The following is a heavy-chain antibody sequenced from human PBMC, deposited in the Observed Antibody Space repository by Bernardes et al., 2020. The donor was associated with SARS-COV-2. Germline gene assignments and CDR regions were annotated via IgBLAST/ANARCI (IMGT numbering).Heavy chain of an antibody. D-gene: IGHD1-1*01. V-gene: IGHV3-74*01. CDR1: GFTFTDYW. J-gene: IGHJ4*02. Sequence: GGSLSLSCAASGFTFTDYWFHWVRQAPGKGMVWVPSINSDGISKGYASPVRGRFTFPRDNAKSTLYLQMTSLTADDSAVYYCARTTYMSGTGFYFDSWGRGTRVTVS. CDR3: ARTTYMSGTGFYFDS. CDR2: INSDGISK.